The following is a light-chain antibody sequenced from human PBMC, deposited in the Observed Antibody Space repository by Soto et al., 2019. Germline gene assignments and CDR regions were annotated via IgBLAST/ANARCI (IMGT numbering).Light chain of an antibody. V-gene: IGKV3-11*02. CDR2: DAS. Sequence: EIVLTQSTATLSLSPGERATLSCRASQSVSSYLAWYQQKPGQAPRLLIYDASNRATGIPARFSGSGSGRDFTLTITSLEPEDFAVYYCQQRSNWPSTFGRGTKVEIK. J-gene: IGKJ4*01. CDR1: QSVSSY. CDR3: QQRSNWPST.